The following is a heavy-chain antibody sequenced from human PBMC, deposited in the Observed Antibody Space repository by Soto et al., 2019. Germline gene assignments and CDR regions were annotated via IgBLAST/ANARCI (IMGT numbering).Heavy chain of an antibody. CDR2: IYYSGST. CDR1: GGSISSGDYY. J-gene: IGHJ5*02. CDR3: ARVIERRSAFNWFDP. D-gene: IGHD6-25*01. V-gene: IGHV4-30-4*01. Sequence: SETLSLTCTVSGGSISSGDYYWSWIRQPPGKGLEWIGYIYYSGSTYYNPSLKSRVTISVDTSKNQFSLKLSSVTAADTAVYYCARVIERRSAFNWFDPWGQGTLVTVSS.